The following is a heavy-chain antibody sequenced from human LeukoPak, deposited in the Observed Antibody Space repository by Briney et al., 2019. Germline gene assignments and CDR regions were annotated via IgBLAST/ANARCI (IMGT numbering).Heavy chain of an antibody. CDR1: GFTFSSYW. Sequence: PGGSLRLSCAASGFTFSSYWMSWVRQAPGKGLEWVANIKQDGSEKYYVDSVKGRFTTSRDNAKNSLYLQMNSLRAEDTAVYYCARVRSAMVTGYFDYWGQGTLVTVSS. J-gene: IGHJ4*02. D-gene: IGHD5-18*01. CDR3: ARVRSAMVTGYFDY. CDR2: IKQDGSEK. V-gene: IGHV3-7*01.